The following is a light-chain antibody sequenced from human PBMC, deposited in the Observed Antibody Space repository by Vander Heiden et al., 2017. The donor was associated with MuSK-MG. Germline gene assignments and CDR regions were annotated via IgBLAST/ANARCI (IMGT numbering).Light chain of an antibody. CDR2: DAY. Sequence: DIQMTPSPSTLSASVADRVTITCRTSKSIVSRFDWYQQKPGKATKLLIYDAYSVESGVPSRFSGSGSGTEFTLTISLLQPDDFVTYYCQQNNSYSGTFGQGTKVEIK. CDR3: QQNNSYSGT. CDR1: KSIVSR. V-gene: IGKV1-5*01. J-gene: IGKJ1*01.